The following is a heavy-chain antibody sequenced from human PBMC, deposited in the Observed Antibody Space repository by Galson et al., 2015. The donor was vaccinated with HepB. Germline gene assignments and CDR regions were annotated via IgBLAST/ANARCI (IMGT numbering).Heavy chain of an antibody. Sequence: SLRLSCAASGFTFSNAWMSWVRQAPGKGLEWVGRIKSKTDGGTTDYAAPVKGRFTISRDDSKNTLYLQMNSLKTEDTAVYYCTTGEMPSMSYYDSSGLALDAFDIWGQGTMVTVSS. D-gene: IGHD3-22*01. CDR2: IKSKTDGGTT. CDR3: TTGEMPSMSYYDSSGLALDAFDI. V-gene: IGHV3-15*01. CDR1: GFTFSNAW. J-gene: IGHJ3*02.